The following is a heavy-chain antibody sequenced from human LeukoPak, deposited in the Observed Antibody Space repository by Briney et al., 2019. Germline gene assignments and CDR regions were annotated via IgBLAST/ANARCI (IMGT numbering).Heavy chain of an antibody. D-gene: IGHD6-19*01. CDR3: AKDASGWYSGGPNWFDP. Sequence: GGSLRLSCAASGFTFSSYAMSWVRQAPGKGLEWASGISGSGGSTYYADSVKGRFTISRDNSKNTLYLQMKSLRAEDTAVYYCAKDASGWYSGGPNWFDPWGQGALVTVSS. V-gene: IGHV3-23*01. CDR2: ISGSGGST. J-gene: IGHJ5*02. CDR1: GFTFSSYA.